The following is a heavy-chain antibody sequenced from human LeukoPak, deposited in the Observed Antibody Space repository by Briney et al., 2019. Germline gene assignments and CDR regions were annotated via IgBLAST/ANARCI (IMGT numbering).Heavy chain of an antibody. V-gene: IGHV3-48*02. Sequence: GGSLRLSCAASGFTFSSYSMNWVRQAPGKGLEWVSYISSSSSTIYYADPVKGRFTISRDNAKNSLYLQMNSLRDEDTAVYYCARGHGDYGDNWFDPWGQGTLVTVSS. D-gene: IGHD4-17*01. CDR1: GFTFSSYS. J-gene: IGHJ5*02. CDR3: ARGHGDYGDNWFDP. CDR2: ISSSSSTI.